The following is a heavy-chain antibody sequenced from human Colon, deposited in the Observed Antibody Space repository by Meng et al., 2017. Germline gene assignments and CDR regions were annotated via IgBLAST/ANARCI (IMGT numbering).Heavy chain of an antibody. CDR3: ARGASDYDFDY. D-gene: IGHD3-22*01. J-gene: IGHJ4*02. CDR1: GGSVSSGSYY. Sequence: QLQESGPGLVMPSETLSLPFTVSGGSVSSGSYYWSWIRQPPGKGLEWIGYIYYSGSTNYNPSLKSRVTISVDTSKNQFSLKLSSVTAADTAVYYCARGASDYDFDYWGQGTLVTVSS. V-gene: IGHV4-61*01. CDR2: IYYSGST.